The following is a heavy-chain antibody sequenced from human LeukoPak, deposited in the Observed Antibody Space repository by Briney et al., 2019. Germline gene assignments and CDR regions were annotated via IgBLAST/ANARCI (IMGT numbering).Heavy chain of an antibody. CDR2: IIPILGIA. V-gene: IGHV1-69*04. Sequence: SVKVSCKASGGTFSSYAISWVRQAPGQGLEWMGRIIPILGIANYAQKFQGRVTITADKSTSTAYMELSSLRSEDMAVYYCARDEGSWYADYYYGMDVWGQGTTVTVSS. CDR1: GGTFSSYA. D-gene: IGHD6-13*01. CDR3: ARDEGSWYADYYYGMDV. J-gene: IGHJ6*02.